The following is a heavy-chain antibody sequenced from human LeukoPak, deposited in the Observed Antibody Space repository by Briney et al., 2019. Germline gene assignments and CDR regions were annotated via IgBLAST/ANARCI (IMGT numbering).Heavy chain of an antibody. J-gene: IGHJ4*02. Sequence: PGGSLRLSCAASGFTFSNYWVHWVRQAPGMGLVWVSRINPDGTTTSYADSVKGRFTISRDSGRKSVYLQMNSLTTDDTAFYFCAKELDTMFFDYWGQGALVTVSS. CDR3: AKELDTMFFDY. V-gene: IGHV3-74*01. CDR1: GFTFSNYW. D-gene: IGHD3-10*02. CDR2: INPDGTTT.